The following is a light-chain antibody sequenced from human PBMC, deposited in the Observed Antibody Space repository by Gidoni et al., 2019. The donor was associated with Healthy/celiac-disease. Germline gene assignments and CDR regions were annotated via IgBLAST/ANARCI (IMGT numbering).Light chain of an antibody. V-gene: IGLV1-44*01. CDR3: AAWDDSLNGWV. CDR2: GSN. J-gene: IGLJ3*02. CDR1: SSNIGSKT. Sequence: QSVLTQPPPACGATRQRVTISCSGSSSNIGSKTVNWFQQLPGTAPTLLIYGSNQRPSGVPDRFSGSQSGTSASLAISGLHSEDEADYYCAAWDDSLNGWVFGGGTKLTVL.